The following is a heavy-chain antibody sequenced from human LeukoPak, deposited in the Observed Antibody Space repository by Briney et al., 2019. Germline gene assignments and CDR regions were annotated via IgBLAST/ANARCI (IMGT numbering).Heavy chain of an antibody. CDR2: ISGSGGSTYYAGSSATSGSGGST. D-gene: IGHD3-10*01. J-gene: IGHJ4*02. CDR1: AFSFSNYA. V-gene: IGHV3-23*01. CDR3: ALITMVRGVIKTVDF. Sequence: GGSLRLSCAASAFSFSNYAMSWVRQAPGKGLEWVSAISGSGGSTYYAGSSATSGSGGSTYYAGSVKGRFTISRDNSKNTLYLQMNSLRAEDTAVYYCALITMVRGVIKTVDFWGQGTLVTVSS.